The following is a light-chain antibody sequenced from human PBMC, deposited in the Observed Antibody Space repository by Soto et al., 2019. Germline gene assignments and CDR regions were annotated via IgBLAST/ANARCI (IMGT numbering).Light chain of an antibody. Sequence: QSALTQPASVSGSPGQSITISCTGSSSDVGGYQYVPLYQQHPGKSPKARIYEVSHRPSGVSNRFSGSKSGNTASLTIAGLLAEDEAAYYCSSYTSRSTLVFGGGTQLTVL. CDR3: SSYTSRSTLV. J-gene: IGLJ2*01. V-gene: IGLV2-14*01. CDR1: SSDVGGYQY. CDR2: EVS.